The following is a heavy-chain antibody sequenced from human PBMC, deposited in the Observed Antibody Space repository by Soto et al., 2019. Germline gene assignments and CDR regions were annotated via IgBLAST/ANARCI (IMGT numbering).Heavy chain of an antibody. Sequence: HPGGSLRLSCAAYGFSFSSYWMSWVRQAPGKGLEWVANIEPDGSEKYYVDSVKGRFTISRDNAKNSLYLQMNSLRAEDTAVYYCARLSSGSHYISSCHDYWGPGTLVTVSS. J-gene: IGHJ4*02. CDR1: GFSFSSYW. D-gene: IGHD1-26*01. CDR3: ARLSSGSHYISSCHDY. V-gene: IGHV3-7*01. CDR2: IEPDGSEK.